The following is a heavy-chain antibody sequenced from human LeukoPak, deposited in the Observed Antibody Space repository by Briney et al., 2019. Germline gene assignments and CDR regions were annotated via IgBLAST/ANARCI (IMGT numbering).Heavy chain of an antibody. V-gene: IGHV4-38-2*02. D-gene: IGHD2-15*01. CDR1: GYSISSGYY. CDR2: IYHSGST. CDR3: ARGGSEVVVVATTPYWLDP. J-gene: IGHJ5*02. Sequence: SETLSLTCTVSGYSISSGYYWGWIRQPPGKGLEWIGSIYHSGSTYYNPSLKSRVTISVDTSKNQFSLKLSSLTAADTAVYYCARGGSEVVVVATTPYWLDPWGQGTLVTVSS.